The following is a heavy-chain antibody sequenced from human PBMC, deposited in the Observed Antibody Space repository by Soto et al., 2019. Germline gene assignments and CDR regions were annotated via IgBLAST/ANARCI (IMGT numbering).Heavy chain of an antibody. CDR3: AREIKGHRLERRFGGYYYMDV. D-gene: IGHD1-1*01. CDR1: GFTFSSYS. CDR2: ISSSSSYI. V-gene: IGHV3-21*01. Sequence: SLRLSCAASGFTFSSYSMNWVRQAPGKGLEWVSSISSSSSYIYYADSVKGRFTISRDNAKNSLYLQMNTLRAEDTAVYYCAREIKGHRLERRFGGYYYMDVWGKGTTVTVSS. J-gene: IGHJ6*03.